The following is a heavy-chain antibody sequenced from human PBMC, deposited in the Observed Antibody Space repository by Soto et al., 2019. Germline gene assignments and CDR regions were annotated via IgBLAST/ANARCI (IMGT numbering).Heavy chain of an antibody. V-gene: IGHV3-15*07. CDR2: IKSKTDGGTT. Sequence: EVQLVESGGGLVKPGGSLRLSCAASGFTMSNVWMNWVRQAPGKGLEWVGRIKSKTDGGTTDYAAPVKGRFTISRDDSKNTLYLQMNSLKTEDTAVYYCTTFLVGSTTVVTQPWGQGTLVTVSS. CDR3: TTFLVGSTTVVTQP. J-gene: IGHJ5*02. D-gene: IGHD4-17*01. CDR1: GFTMSNVW.